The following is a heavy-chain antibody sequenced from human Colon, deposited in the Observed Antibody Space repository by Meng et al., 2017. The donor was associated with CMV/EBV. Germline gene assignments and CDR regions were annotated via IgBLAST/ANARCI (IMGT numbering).Heavy chain of an antibody. CDR2: IYHSGST. J-gene: IGHJ2*01. V-gene: IGHV4-4*02. D-gene: IGHD3-3*01. CDR1: GGSISRSNW. Sequence: SGGSISRSNWWSWVRQPPGKGLEWIGEIYHSGSTNYNPSLKSRVTISVDKSKNQFSLKLSSVTAADTAVYYCARTDITIFGRGGYFDLWGRGTLVTVSS. CDR3: ARTDITIFGRGGYFDL.